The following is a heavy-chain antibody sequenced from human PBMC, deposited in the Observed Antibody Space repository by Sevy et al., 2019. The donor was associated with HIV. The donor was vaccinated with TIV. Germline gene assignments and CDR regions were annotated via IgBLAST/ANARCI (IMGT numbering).Heavy chain of an antibody. Sequence: SETLSLTCTVSGGSISSSSYYWGWIRQPPGKGLEWIGSIYYSGSTYYNPSLKSRVTISVDTSKNQFPLKLSSVTAADTAVYYCARRVRDGYNSNYFDYWGQGTLVTVSS. V-gene: IGHV4-39*01. CDR2: IYYSGST. D-gene: IGHD5-12*01. J-gene: IGHJ4*02. CDR3: ARRVRDGYNSNYFDY. CDR1: GGSISSSSYY.